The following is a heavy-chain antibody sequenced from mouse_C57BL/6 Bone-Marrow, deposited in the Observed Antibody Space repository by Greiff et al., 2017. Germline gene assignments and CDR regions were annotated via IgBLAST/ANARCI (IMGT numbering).Heavy chain of an antibody. D-gene: IGHD1-1*01. V-gene: IGHV1-53*01. CDR1: GYTFTSYW. CDR3: ARYYGSSFYAMDY. J-gene: IGHJ4*01. CDR2: INPSNGGT. Sequence: VQLQQSGTELVKPGASVKLSCKASGYTFTSYWMHWVKQRPGQGLEWIGNINPSNGGTNYNEKFKSKATLTVDKSSSTAYMQLSSLTSEDSAVYYCARYYGSSFYAMDYWGQGTSVTVSS.